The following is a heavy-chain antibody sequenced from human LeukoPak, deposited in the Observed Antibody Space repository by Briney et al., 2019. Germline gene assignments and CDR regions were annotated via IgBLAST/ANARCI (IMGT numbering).Heavy chain of an antibody. CDR2: INPSGGST. Sequence: ASVKVSCKASGYTFTSYYMHWVRQAPGQGLEWMGIINPSGGSTSYAQKFQGRVTMTRDTSTSTVYMELSSLRSEDTAVYYCARDVERGVVVALFAFDIWGQGTMVTVPS. V-gene: IGHV1-46*01. CDR1: GYTFTSYY. D-gene: IGHD3-22*01. CDR3: ARDVERGVVVALFAFDI. J-gene: IGHJ3*02.